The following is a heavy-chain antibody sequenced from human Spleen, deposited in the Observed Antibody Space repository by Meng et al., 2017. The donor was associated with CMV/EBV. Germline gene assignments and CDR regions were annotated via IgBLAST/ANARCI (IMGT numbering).Heavy chain of an antibody. D-gene: IGHD3-16*01. CDR3: ESTSGQ. CDR1: GFIVSSNY. J-gene: IGHJ4*02. CDR2: IKQDGSEK. V-gene: IGHV3-7*01. Sequence: GGSLRLSCAASGFIVSSNYVSWVRQAPGKGLEWVATIKQDGSEKYYVESVKGRFTTSTDKAKSLLYLQMDSLRAEDTAVYYCESTSGQWGQGALVTVSS.